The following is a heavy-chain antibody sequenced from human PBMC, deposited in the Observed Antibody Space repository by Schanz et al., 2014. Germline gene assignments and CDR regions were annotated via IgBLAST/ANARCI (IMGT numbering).Heavy chain of an antibody. V-gene: IGHV1-69*02. J-gene: IGHJ4*02. CDR1: GGTFSTYT. D-gene: IGHD6-13*01. Sequence: QVQLVQSGAEVKKPGSSMKVSCKASGGTFSTYTISWVRQAPGQGLEWMGRIIPILGIANYAQKFQGRITVTTDTSTSTVYLELSSLRSEDTAVYYCASSGAGYSSSWDFDYWGQGTLVTVSS. CDR3: ASSGAGYSSSWDFDY. CDR2: IIPILGIA.